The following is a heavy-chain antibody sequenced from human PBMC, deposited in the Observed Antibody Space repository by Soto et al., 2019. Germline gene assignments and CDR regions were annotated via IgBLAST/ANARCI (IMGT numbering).Heavy chain of an antibody. V-gene: IGHV3-23*01. CDR2: ISGSGGST. CDR3: AKDRGLVIAAIFDP. D-gene: IGHD6-25*01. CDR1: GFTFSSYA. J-gene: IGHJ5*02. Sequence: EVQLLESGGGLVQPGGSLRLSCAASGFTFSSYAMSWVRQAPGKGLEWVSAISGSGGSTYYADSVKGRFTISRDNSKNQPYLQMNSLRAEDTAVYYCAKDRGLVIAAIFDPWGQGTLVTVSS.